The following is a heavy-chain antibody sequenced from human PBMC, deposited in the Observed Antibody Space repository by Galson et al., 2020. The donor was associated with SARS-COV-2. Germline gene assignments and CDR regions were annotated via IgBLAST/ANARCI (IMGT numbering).Heavy chain of an antibody. CDR1: GGSISNIYYY. Sequence: SETLSLTCTVSGGSISNIYYYWAWLRQPPGKGLEWIWSMYYSGSTYYNPSLQSQVAISVDTSQNKFSLRLSSVTAADTAVYYCVRAVAVKSQRHWHFDLWGRGTLVIVSS. D-gene: IGHD6-19*01. J-gene: IGHJ2*01. V-gene: IGHV4-39*07. CDR2: MYYSGST. CDR3: VRAVAVKSQRHWHFDL.